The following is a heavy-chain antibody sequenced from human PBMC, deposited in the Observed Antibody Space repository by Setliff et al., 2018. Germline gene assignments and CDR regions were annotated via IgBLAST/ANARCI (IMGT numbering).Heavy chain of an antibody. V-gene: IGHV3-7*01. J-gene: IGHJ5*02. CDR1: GFTFSSLW. D-gene: IGHD3-3*01. CDR3: AKDSHEFWSGNYKNWVDP. Sequence: GGSLRLSCSASGFTFSSLWMAWVRQSPGRGLEWVANINQDGSGKFYVDSVKGRFTISRDNAENSLHLQMNSLRAEDTAVYYCAKDSHEFWSGNYKNWVDPWGQGTLVTVSS. CDR2: INQDGSGK.